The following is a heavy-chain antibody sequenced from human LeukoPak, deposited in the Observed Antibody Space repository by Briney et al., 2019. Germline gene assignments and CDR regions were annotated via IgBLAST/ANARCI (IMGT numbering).Heavy chain of an antibody. Sequence: PSETLSLTCAVYGGSFSGYYWSWIRQPPGKGLEWIGEINHSGSTNYNPSLKSRVTISVDTSKNQFSLKLSSVTAADTAVYYCARRSGGYYFWGQGTLVTVSS. CDR2: INHSGST. V-gene: IGHV4-34*01. CDR1: GGSFSGYY. D-gene: IGHD3-22*01. J-gene: IGHJ4*02. CDR3: ARRSGGYYF.